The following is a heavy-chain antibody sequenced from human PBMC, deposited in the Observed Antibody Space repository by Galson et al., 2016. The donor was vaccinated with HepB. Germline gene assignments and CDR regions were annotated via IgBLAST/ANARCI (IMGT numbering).Heavy chain of an antibody. D-gene: IGHD6-19*01. V-gene: IGHV3-23*01. Sequence: SLRLSCAASGFTFSSYAMNWVRQAPGKGLEWVSTITGSGRNTYYADSVKGRFTISRDNSKNTVYLQMNSLRAEDTAVYYCAKGGLHGYTRGCSYFQYWGQGTLVTVSS. CDR1: GFTFSSYA. J-gene: IGHJ1*01. CDR2: ITGSGRNT. CDR3: AKGGLHGYTRGCSYFQY.